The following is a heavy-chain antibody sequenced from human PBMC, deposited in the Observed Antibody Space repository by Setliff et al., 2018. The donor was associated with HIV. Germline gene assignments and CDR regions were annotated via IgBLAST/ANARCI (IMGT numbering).Heavy chain of an antibody. CDR2: INCSGGDT. CDR3: VRYRGGYSSSLDS. D-gene: IGHD6-13*01. CDR1: GYTFTTYY. V-gene: IGHV1-46*01. J-gene: IGHJ4*02. Sequence: ASVKVSCKASGYTFTTYYIHWVRQTPGQGLEWMGIINCSGGDTSYAQGFQDRITMTRDTPTSTVYMELSSLTSEDTALYYCVRYRGGYSSSLDSWGQGTLVTVSS.